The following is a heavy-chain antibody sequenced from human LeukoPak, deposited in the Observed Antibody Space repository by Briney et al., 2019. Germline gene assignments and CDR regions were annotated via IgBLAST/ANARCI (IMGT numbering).Heavy chain of an antibody. CDR3: ASSGLEWESPTYYFDY. CDR1: GGSISSYY. Sequence: ASETLSLTCTVSGGSISSYYWSWIRQPPGKGLEWLGYIYYSGSTNYNPSLKSRVTISVDPSKNQFSLKLSSVTAADTAVYYCASSGLEWESPTYYFDYWGQGTLVTVSS. D-gene: IGHD1-26*01. V-gene: IGHV4-59*01. J-gene: IGHJ4*02. CDR2: IYYSGST.